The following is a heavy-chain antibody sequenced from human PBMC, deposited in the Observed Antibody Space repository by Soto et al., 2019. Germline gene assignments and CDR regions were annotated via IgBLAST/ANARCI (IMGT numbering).Heavy chain of an antibody. CDR2: ISGSGGST. CDR1: GFTFSSYA. CDR3: ANDEMERELPQGDAFDI. J-gene: IGHJ3*02. Sequence: EVQLLESGGGLVQPGGSLRLSCAASGFTFSSYAMSWVRQAPGKGLDWVSAISGSGGSTYYADSVEGRFTISRDNSKKTLYVQMNRLRAADTAVYYCANDEMERELPQGDAFDIWGQGTMVTVSS. D-gene: IGHD1-7*01. V-gene: IGHV3-23*01.